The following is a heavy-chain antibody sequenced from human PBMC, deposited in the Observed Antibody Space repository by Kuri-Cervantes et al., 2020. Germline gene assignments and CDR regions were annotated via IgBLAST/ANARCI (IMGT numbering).Heavy chain of an antibody. CDR2: ISSSGSTI. D-gene: IGHD3-22*01. Sequence: GGSLRLSCAASGFTFSSYSMNWVRQAPGKGLEWVSYISSSGSTIYYADSVKGRFTISRDNAKNSLYLQMNSLRAEDTAVYYCARDRLYYYDSSGRGTRYFDIWGQGTMVTVSS. J-gene: IGHJ3*02. CDR1: GFTFSSYS. CDR3: ARDRLYYYDSSGRGTRYFDI. V-gene: IGHV3-48*04.